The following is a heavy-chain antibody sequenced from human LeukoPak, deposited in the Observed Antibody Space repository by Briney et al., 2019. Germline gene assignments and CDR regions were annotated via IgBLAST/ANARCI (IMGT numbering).Heavy chain of an antibody. CDR3: ARPFYYDSNGGEGMER. J-gene: IGHJ6*02. V-gene: IGHV3-21*06. CDR1: GFTFTRFN. CDR2: ITTSGTYI. Sequence: GGSLRLSCADSGFTFTRFNMYRVRQAPGKGLELVSSITTSGTYIYYADSVKGRFTISRDNAKNSLYLQMNSLRAEDTAVYYCARPFYYDSNGGEGMERWGQGTTVTVSS. D-gene: IGHD3-22*01.